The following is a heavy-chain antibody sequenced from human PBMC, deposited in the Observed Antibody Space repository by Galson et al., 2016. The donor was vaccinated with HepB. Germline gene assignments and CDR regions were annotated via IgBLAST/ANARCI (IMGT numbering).Heavy chain of an antibody. Sequence: SLRLSCAASGFNFSNYGMHWIRQAPGKGLEWVAIISYDGSHKYYTDSVKGRFTVSRDNSKNSLFLQLNSLRAEDEAVYYCEKVRGAGDAHDVYDYFDYWSQGTLVTVSS. CDR2: ISYDGSHK. J-gene: IGHJ4*02. CDR1: GFNFSNYG. CDR3: EKVRGAGDAHDVYDYFDY. D-gene: IGHD5-24*01. V-gene: IGHV3-30*18.